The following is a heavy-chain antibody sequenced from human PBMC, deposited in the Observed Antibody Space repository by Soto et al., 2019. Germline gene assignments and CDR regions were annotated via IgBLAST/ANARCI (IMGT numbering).Heavy chain of an antibody. CDR3: ARSPGLASTTFDY. V-gene: IGHV3-30-3*01. J-gene: IGHJ4*02. CDR2: ISYDGSNK. D-gene: IGHD1-1*01. CDR1: GFTFSIYA. Sequence: GGSLRLSCAASGFTFSIYAMHWVRQAPGKGLEWVAVISYDGSNKNYADSVKGRFTISRDNSKNSLYLQMNSLRTEDTAVYYCARSPGLASTTFDYWGQGTLVTVSS.